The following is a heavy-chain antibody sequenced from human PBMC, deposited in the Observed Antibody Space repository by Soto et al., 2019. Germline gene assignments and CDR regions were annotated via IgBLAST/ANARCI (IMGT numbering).Heavy chain of an antibody. J-gene: IGHJ5*02. V-gene: IGHV3-48*02. D-gene: IGHD3-16*01. CDR1: GFTFSSHD. Sequence: EVQLVESGGGLVQPGGSLKLSCAVSGFTFSSHDMHWVRQAPGKGLEWVADIHGTRSIIDYADSVKVRLTIYRDNAKNELYLQRDSLRDEYTALYDCTRDSRHADYESWGQGTLVTVSS. CDR2: IHGTRSII. CDR3: TRDSRHADYES.